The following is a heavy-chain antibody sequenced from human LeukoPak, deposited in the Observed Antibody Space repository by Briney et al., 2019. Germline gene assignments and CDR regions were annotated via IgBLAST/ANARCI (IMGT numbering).Heavy chain of an antibody. CDR1: GGTFSSYA. V-gene: IGHV1-2*02. Sequence: ASVKVSCKASGGTFSSYAISWVRQAPGQGLEWMGWINPNSGGTNYAQKFQGRVTMTRDTSISTAYMELSRLRSDDTAVYYCARDRVGATGGDAFDIWGQGTMVTVSS. D-gene: IGHD1-26*01. CDR2: INPNSGGT. CDR3: ARDRVGATGGDAFDI. J-gene: IGHJ3*02.